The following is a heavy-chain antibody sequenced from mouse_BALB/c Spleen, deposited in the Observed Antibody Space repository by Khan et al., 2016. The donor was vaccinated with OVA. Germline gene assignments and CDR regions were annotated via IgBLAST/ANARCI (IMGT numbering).Heavy chain of an antibody. Sequence: QVQLKQSGAELAKPGASVKMSCKASGYTFTSYWMHWIKQRPGQGLEWIGYINPTSGYTDYNQKFKDQATLTADNSSSTAYMQLSSLTSDDSAVYYRARERIDYWGQGTALTVSS. CDR2: INPTSGYT. J-gene: IGHJ2*01. V-gene: IGHV1-7*01. CDR1: GYTFTSYW. CDR3: ARERIDY.